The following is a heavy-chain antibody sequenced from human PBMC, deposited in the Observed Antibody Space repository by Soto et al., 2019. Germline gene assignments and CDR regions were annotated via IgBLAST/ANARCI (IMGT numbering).Heavy chain of an antibody. D-gene: IGHD3-10*01. CDR2: ISPMFGAA. Sequence: QVQLVQSGAEMKKPGSSVKVSCQSSGGTFNTYAMNWVRQAPGQGPEWMGDISPMFGAANYAPKFPGRVTITADESTGTSYMQLSSLTSDDTALYFCAREVQVHTPAFVYWGQGTLVTVSS. CDR3: AREVQVHTPAFVY. J-gene: IGHJ4*02. V-gene: IGHV1-69*19. CDR1: GGTFNTYA.